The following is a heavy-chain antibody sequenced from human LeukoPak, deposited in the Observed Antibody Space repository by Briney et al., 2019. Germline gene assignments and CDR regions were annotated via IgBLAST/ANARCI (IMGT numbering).Heavy chain of an antibody. Sequence: GGSLRLACAVSGFTFSNYGMSWVRQAPGKGLEWVSTIVGSGGGTYYADSVKGRFTISRDNSKNTLYLQMNSLRAEDTAVYYCAKGYSSSSRYYFDYWGQGTLVTVSS. CDR1: GFTFSNYG. CDR3: AKGYSSSSRYYFDY. V-gene: IGHV3-23*01. D-gene: IGHD6-6*01. J-gene: IGHJ4*02. CDR2: IVGSGGGT.